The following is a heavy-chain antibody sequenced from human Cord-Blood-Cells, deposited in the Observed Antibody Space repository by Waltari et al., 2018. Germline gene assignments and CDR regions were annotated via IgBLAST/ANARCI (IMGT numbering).Heavy chain of an antibody. CDR3: ASGGPGYCSGGSCYLLYYYYGMDV. J-gene: IGHJ6*02. CDR1: GGTFSSHA. D-gene: IGHD2-15*01. V-gene: IGHV1-69*01. CDR2: IIPIFGTA. Sequence: QVQLVQSGAEVKKPGSSVKVSCKASGGTFSSHAISWVRHAPALGLEWRGGIIPIFGTANYAQKFQGRVTITADESTSTAYMELSSLRSEDTAVYYCASGGPGYCSGGSCYLLYYYYGMDVWGQGTTVTVSS.